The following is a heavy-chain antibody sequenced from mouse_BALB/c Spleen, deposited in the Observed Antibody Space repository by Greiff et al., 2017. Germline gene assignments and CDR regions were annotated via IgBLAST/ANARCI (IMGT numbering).Heavy chain of an antibody. Sequence: EVQRVESGGGLVKPGGSLKLSCAASGFTFSSYTMSWVRQTPEKRLEWVATISSGGSYTYYPDSVKGRFTISRDNAKNTLYLQMSSLKSEDTAMYYCTREGYYGSSYVIAYWGQGTLVTVSA. V-gene: IGHV5-6-4*01. D-gene: IGHD1-1*01. CDR2: ISSGGSYT. CDR3: TREGYYGSSYVIAY. J-gene: IGHJ3*01. CDR1: GFTFSSYT.